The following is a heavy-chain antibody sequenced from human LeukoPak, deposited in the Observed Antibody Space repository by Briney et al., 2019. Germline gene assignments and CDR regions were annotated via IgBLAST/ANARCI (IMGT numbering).Heavy chain of an antibody. Sequence: PGGSLRLSCAAAGFTFSNYGMTWVRQAPGKGLEWVSGISGSGGSTNYADSVKGRFTISRDNSKNTLYLQMNSLRAEDTAVYYCAKPPAPYYYYGMDVRGQGTTVTVSS. CDR1: GFTFSNYG. V-gene: IGHV3-23*01. CDR2: ISGSGGST. J-gene: IGHJ6*02. CDR3: AKPPAPYYYYGMDV. D-gene: IGHD2-2*01.